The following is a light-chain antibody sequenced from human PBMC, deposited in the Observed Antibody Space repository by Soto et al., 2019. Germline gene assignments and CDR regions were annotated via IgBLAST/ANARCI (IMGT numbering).Light chain of an antibody. CDR2: SAS. CDR3: QQLYSRPLT. Sequence: IQLTQSPSSLSASVGDRVTITCRASQGITSYLAWYQQRPGKAPGLLIYSASTLQSGVPSTFSGGGYGTDFSLTISNLQPEDFATYYCQQLYSRPLTFGAGTKVDIK. CDR1: QGITSY. J-gene: IGKJ4*01. V-gene: IGKV1-9*01.